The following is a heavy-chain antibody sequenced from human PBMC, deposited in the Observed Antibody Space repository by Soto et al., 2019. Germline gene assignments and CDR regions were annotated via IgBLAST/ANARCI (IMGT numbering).Heavy chain of an antibody. V-gene: IGHV4-34*01. D-gene: IGHD3-10*01. Sequence: SETLSLTWAVYGGSFSGYYWSWIRQPPGKGLEWIGEINHSGSTNYNPSLKSRVTISVDTSKNQFSLKLSSVTAADTAVYYCARDDVVRGYYYYGMDVWGQGTTVTVSS. J-gene: IGHJ6*02. CDR2: INHSGST. CDR3: ARDDVVRGYYYYGMDV. CDR1: GGSFSGYY.